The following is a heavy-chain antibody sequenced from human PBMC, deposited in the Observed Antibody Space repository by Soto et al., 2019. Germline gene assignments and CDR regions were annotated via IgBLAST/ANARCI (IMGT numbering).Heavy chain of an antibody. Sequence: GGSLRLSCAASGFTFDDYTMHWVRQAPGKGLEWVSLISWDGGSTYYANSVKGRFIISRDNSKNSLYLQMNSLRTEDTALYYCAKEGIVKSQYYYGMDVWGQGTTVTVSS. CDR2: ISWDGGST. CDR1: GFTFDDYT. CDR3: AKEGIVKSQYYYGMDV. V-gene: IGHV3-43*01. D-gene: IGHD3-22*01. J-gene: IGHJ6*02.